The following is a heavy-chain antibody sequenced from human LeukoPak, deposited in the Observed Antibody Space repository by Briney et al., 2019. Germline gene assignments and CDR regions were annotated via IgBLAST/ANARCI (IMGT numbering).Heavy chain of an antibody. D-gene: IGHD2-2*01. CDR3: ARDPDIVVVPAAMGAFDI. V-gene: IGHV3-48*01. CDR1: GFTFSSYS. CDR2: ISSSSSTI. J-gene: IGHJ3*02. Sequence: PGGSLRLSCAASGFTFSSYSMTWVRQAPVKGLEWVSYISSSSSTIYYADSVKGRFTISRDNAKNSLYLQMNSLRAEDTAVYYCARDPDIVVVPAAMGAFDIWGQGTMVTVSS.